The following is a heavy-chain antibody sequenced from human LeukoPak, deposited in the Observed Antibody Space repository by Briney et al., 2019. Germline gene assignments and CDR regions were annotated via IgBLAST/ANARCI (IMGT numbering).Heavy chain of an antibody. CDR3: VKGPRPDITVAHTVEN. CDR1: GFIFSNYA. J-gene: IGHJ4*02. V-gene: IGHV3-23*01. D-gene: IGHD6-19*01. Sequence: GGSLKLSCAASGFIFSNYAMSWVRQVPGRGLEWVSTISSRGDSTYVADSVKGRFTISRDNSKNSLYLQMNTVRAEDTAVYYCVKGPRPDITVAHTVENWGQGTLVTVSS. CDR2: ISSRGDST.